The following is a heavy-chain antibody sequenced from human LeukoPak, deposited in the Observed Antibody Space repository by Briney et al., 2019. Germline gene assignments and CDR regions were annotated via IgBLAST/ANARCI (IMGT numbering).Heavy chain of an antibody. J-gene: IGHJ1*01. D-gene: IGHD6-6*01. CDR2: INPKSGDT. V-gene: IGHV1-2*02. CDR3: AIRGSSSSEYFQR. CDR1: GYIFSDYY. Sequence: GALVKVSCKASGYIFSDYYIHWVRQAPGQRLEWMGWINPKSGDTNYAQKFQGRVTMTRDTSITTSYMELSRLRSEDTAVYYCAIRGSSSSEYFQRWGQGTLVTVSS.